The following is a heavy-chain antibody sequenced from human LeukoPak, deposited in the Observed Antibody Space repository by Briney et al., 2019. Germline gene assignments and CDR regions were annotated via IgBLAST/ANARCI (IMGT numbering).Heavy chain of an antibody. V-gene: IGHV1-18*01. J-gene: IGHJ5*02. CDR1: GYTFTSYG. CDR2: ISVYNGNT. D-gene: IGHD6-13*01. Sequence: ASVKVSCKASGYTFTSYGISWVRQAPGQGLEWMGWISVYNGNTNYAQKFQGRVTMTRDTSTSTVYMELSSLRSEDTAVYYCARGSAAAGNWFDPWGQGTLVTVSS. CDR3: ARGSAAAGNWFDP.